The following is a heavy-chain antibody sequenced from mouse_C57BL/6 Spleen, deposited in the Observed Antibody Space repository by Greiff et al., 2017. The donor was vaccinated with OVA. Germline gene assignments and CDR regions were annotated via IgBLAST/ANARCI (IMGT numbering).Heavy chain of an antibody. CDR3: ARGPFYYGNYDY. CDR1: GFTFSDYG. CDR2: ISSGSSTI. Sequence: EVKLVEFGGGLVKPGGSLKLSCAASGFTFSDYGLHWVRQAPEKGLEWVAYISSGSSTIYYADTVKGRFTISRDNAKNTLFLQMTSLRSEDTAMYYCARGPFYYGNYDYWGQGTTLTVSS. V-gene: IGHV5-17*01. D-gene: IGHD2-1*01. J-gene: IGHJ2*01.